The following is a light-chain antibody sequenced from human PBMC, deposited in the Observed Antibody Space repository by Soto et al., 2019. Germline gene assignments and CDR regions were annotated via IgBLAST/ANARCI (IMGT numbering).Light chain of an antibody. CDR2: GNS. CDR1: SSNIGTGYE. V-gene: IGLV1-40*01. J-gene: IGLJ2*01. Sequence: QSVLTQPPSVSGAPGQRVTISCTGSSSNIGTGYEVHWYQQLPGTAPKLLIYGNSNRPSGVPDRFSGSKSGTSASLAITGLQAEDEADYYCQSYDSNLSVVFGGGTQLTVL. CDR3: QSYDSNLSVV.